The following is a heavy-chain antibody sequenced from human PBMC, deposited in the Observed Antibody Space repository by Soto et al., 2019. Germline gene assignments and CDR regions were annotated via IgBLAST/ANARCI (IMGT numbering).Heavy chain of an antibody. D-gene: IGHD3-10*01. CDR2: ISYDGSNT. CDR1: GFTFITYG. Sequence: PGGSLRLSCAASGFTFITYGMHWVRQAPGKGLEWVAVISYDGSNTYYADSVKGRFTFSRDNSKNTLYLQMNSLRAEDTAVYYCAKDPAGSTLGFFDIWGQGTMVTVSS. V-gene: IGHV3-30*18. CDR3: AKDPAGSTLGFFDI. J-gene: IGHJ3*02.